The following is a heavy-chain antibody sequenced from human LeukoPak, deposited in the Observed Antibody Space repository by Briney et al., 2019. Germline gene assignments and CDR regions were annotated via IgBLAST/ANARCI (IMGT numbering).Heavy chain of an antibody. J-gene: IGHJ4*02. CDR1: GFTFSSYW. D-gene: IGHD6-13*01. CDR2: IKQDGSEK. Sequence: GGSLRLSCAASGFTFSSYWMSWVRQAPGKGLEWVANIKQDGSEKYYVDSVKGRFTISRDNAKNSLYLQMNSLRAEDTAVYYCARDLSWQQLFNYYFDYWGQGTLVTVSS. V-gene: IGHV3-7*01. CDR3: ARDLSWQQLFNYYFDY.